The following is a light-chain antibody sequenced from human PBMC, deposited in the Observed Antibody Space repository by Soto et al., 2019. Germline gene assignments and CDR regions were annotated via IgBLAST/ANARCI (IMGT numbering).Light chain of an antibody. CDR1: QSVSSN. Sequence: EIEMTKSPATLSVSPGERATLSCRASQSVSSNVAWYQQIPGQTPRLLIYGASTRATVIPVRFSGSGSGTQLTLTSSSLQSEDLAVYYCHQYDDEPYTFGQGTKVEI. J-gene: IGKJ2*01. CDR3: HQYDDEPYT. CDR2: GAS. V-gene: IGKV3-15*01.